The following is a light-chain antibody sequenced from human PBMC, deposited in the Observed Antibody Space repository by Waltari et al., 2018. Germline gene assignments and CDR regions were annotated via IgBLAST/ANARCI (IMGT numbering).Light chain of an antibody. CDR2: DVS. V-gene: IGLV2-11*01. CDR1: SSDVGGYNY. Sequence: QSALTQPRSVSGSPGQSVTISCTGTSSDVGGYNYVSWYQQHPGKAPNLMIYDVSKRPSGVPDRFSGSNSGNPASLTISGLQAEDEADYYCCSYAGSYTWVFGGGTKLTVL. CDR3: CSYAGSYTWV. J-gene: IGLJ3*02.